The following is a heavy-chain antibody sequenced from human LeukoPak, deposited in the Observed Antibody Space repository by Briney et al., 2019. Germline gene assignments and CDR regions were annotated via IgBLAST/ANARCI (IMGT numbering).Heavy chain of an antibody. D-gene: IGHD5-18*01. CDR1: GGSISSHY. CDR2: LFDSVNT. CDR3: ATIKRGSIFGYFDF. V-gene: IGHV4-59*11. J-gene: IGHJ4*02. Sequence: SETLSLTCTVSGGSISSHYWSWIRQPPGKGLEWIAYLFDSVNTKDDPSLQSRLTLSADTSKNQFSLRLSSVTAADTAVYYCATIKRGSIFGYFDFWGQGIKVTVSS.